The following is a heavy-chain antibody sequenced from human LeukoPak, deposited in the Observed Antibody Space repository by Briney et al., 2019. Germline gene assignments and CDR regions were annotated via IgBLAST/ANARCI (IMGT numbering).Heavy chain of an antibody. CDR2: INPNSGGT. CDR3: ARETRVYDYVWGSYRSLWYFDY. CDR1: GYTFTGYY. V-gene: IGHV1-2*02. D-gene: IGHD3-16*02. J-gene: IGHJ4*02. Sequence: ASVKVSCKASGYTFTGYYMHWVRQAPGQGLEWMGWINPNSGGTNYAQKFQGRVTMTRDTSISTAYMELSRLRSDDTAVYYCARETRVYDYVWGSYRSLWYFDYWGQGTLVTVSS.